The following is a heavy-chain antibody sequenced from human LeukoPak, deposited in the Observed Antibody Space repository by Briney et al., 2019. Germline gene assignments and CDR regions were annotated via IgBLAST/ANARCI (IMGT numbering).Heavy chain of an antibody. CDR2: MNPSSGNT. CDR1: GYTFTSYD. J-gene: IGHJ5*02. Sequence: ASVKVSCKASGYTFTSYDINWVRQATGQGLEWMGWMNPSSGNTGYAQKFQGRVTMTRNTSISTAYMELSSLRSEDTAVYYCARARGYDFWSGYLNWFDPWGQGTLVTVSS. CDR3: ARARGYDFWSGYLNWFDP. V-gene: IGHV1-8*01. D-gene: IGHD3-3*01.